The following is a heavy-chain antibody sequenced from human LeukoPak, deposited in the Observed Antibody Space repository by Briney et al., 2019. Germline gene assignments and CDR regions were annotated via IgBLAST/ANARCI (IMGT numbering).Heavy chain of an antibody. J-gene: IGHJ4*02. Sequence: GGSLRLSCAASGFSFGIYAMHWVRQAPGKGLEWVSGISASGDITHAADSVKGRFTISRAGNALYLQMDSLRAEDTAMYYCAKHSLGIPRFDDWGQGTLVTVSS. CDR3: AKHSLGIPRFDD. CDR1: GFSFGIYA. V-gene: IGHV3-23*01. CDR2: ISASGDIT. D-gene: IGHD7-27*01.